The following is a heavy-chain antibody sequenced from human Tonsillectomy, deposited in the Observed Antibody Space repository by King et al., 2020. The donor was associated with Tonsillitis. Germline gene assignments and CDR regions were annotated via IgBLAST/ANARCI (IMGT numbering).Heavy chain of an antibody. J-gene: IGHJ6*03. CDR2: SITILGVT. CDR1: GGIFSSYA. V-gene: IGHV1-69*09. CDR3: ARHAGYCSGGSCYGYYYYYMDV. D-gene: IGHD2-15*01. Sequence: QLVQSGAEVKKPGSSVKVSCKASGGIFSSYAITWVRQAPGQGLEWMGRSITILGVTNYAQKFQGRVTIIADKSTSTAYMELSSLRSEDTAVYYCARHAGYCSGGSCYGYYYYYMDVWGKGTTVTVSS.